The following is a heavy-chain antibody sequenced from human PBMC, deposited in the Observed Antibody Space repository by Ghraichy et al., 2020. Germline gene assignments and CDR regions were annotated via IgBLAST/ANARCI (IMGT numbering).Heavy chain of an antibody. D-gene: IGHD2-15*01. CDR3: AKDRALGGGSCFDY. CDR2: INGSGANT. V-gene: IGHV3-23*01. CDR1: GFTFSSYA. J-gene: IGHJ4*02. Sequence: GESLRLSCAASGFTFSSYAMSWVRQAPGKGLEWVAAINGSGANTYYAVSVNGRFTISRDNSKNTLYLQMNSLRAEDTAVYYCAKDRALGGGSCFDYWGQGALVIVSS.